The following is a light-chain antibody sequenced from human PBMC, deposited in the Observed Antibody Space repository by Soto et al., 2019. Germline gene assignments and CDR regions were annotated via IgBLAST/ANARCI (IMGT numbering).Light chain of an antibody. J-gene: IGKJ5*01. Sequence: EIVLTQSPATLSLSPGERATLSSRASQSVSNYLAWYQQKPGQAPRLLISAASDRATGVPARFSGSGSGTDFTLTISSLEPEDFGTFYCLQRADWPKITFGQGTRLEI. V-gene: IGKV3-11*01. CDR2: AAS. CDR1: QSVSNY. CDR3: LQRADWPKIT.